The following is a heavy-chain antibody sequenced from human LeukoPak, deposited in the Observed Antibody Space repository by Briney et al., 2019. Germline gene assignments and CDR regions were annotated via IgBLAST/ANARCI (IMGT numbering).Heavy chain of an antibody. CDR2: ISGSGGST. Sequence: PGGSLRLSCAASGLTFSSYALSWVRQAPGKGLEWVSAISGSGGSTYYADSVKGRFTISRDNSKNTLYLQMNSLRAEDTAVYYCAKIGSGSYYFREERASDYWGQGTLVTVSS. J-gene: IGHJ4*02. CDR1: GLTFSSYA. D-gene: IGHD1-26*01. CDR3: AKIGSGSYYFREERASDY. V-gene: IGHV3-23*01.